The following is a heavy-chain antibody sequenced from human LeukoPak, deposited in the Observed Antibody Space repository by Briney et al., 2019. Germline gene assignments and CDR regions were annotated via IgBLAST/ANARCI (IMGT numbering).Heavy chain of an antibody. CDR1: GGSMNSYY. CDR3: ARSLKSFIVVSDT. CDR2: IYYTGNT. V-gene: IGHV4-59*01. J-gene: IGHJ3*01. D-gene: IGHD2-21*01. Sequence: TSETLSLTCTVSGGSMNSYYWSWIRQPPGKGLEWIAYIYYTGNTNYNPSLKSRVTISSDTSKNQFSLKLSSVTAADTALYYCARSLKSFIVVSDTWGQGTMVTVSS.